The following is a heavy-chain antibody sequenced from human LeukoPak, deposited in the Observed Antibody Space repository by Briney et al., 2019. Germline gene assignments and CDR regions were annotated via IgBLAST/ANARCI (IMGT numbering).Heavy chain of an antibody. Sequence: GGSLRLSCAASGFTFSSYAMHWVRQAPGKGLEWVAVISYDGSIKYYADSVKGRFTISRDNSKNTLYLQMNSLRAEDTAVYYCARTRSPDGYKSRDAFDIWGQGTMVTVSS. CDR1: GFTFSSYA. CDR3: ARTRSPDGYKSRDAFDI. J-gene: IGHJ3*02. CDR2: ISYDGSIK. V-gene: IGHV3-30-3*01. D-gene: IGHD5-24*01.